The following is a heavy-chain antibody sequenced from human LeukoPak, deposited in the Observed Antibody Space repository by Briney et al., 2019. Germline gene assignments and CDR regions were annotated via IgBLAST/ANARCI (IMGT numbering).Heavy chain of an antibody. CDR3: ARLGELLDY. CDR1: GYTFTSYD. Sequence: ASVKVSCKASGYTFTSYDINWVRQATGQELEWMGWMNPNSGNTGYAQKFQGRVTITRNTSISTAYMELRSLRSDDTAVYYCARLGELLDYWGQGTLVTVSS. CDR2: MNPNSGNT. V-gene: IGHV1-8*03. J-gene: IGHJ4*02. D-gene: IGHD1-26*01.